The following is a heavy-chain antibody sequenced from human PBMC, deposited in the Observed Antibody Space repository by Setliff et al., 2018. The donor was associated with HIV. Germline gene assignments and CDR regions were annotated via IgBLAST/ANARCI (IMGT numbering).Heavy chain of an antibody. V-gene: IGHV1-2*05. CDR2: INPNSGGT. D-gene: IGHD1-26*01. J-gene: IGHJ4*02. CDR1: GYTFTGYY. Sequence: AASVKVSCKASGYTFTGYYMHWVRQAPGQGLEWMGRINPNSGGTNYAQKFQGRVTMTRDTSISTAYMELSRLRSDDTVVYYCARERIVGATAPFDYWGQGTLVTVSS. CDR3: ARERIVGATAPFDY.